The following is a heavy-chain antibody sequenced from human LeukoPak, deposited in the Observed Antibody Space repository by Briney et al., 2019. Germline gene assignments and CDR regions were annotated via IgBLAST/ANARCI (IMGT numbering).Heavy chain of an antibody. V-gene: IGHV3-9*03. CDR3: TRDSNWASRGIFNYFDY. J-gene: IGHJ4*02. CDR1: GFTFDDYA. CDR2: ISWNSGNL. Sequence: GGSLRLSCAASGFTFDDYAMHWVRQAPGEGLEWVSGISWNSGNLAYADSVKGRFTISRDNAKNSLYLQMNSLRAEDMAFYYCTRDSNWASRGIFNYFDYWGQGTLVTVSS. D-gene: IGHD3-10*01.